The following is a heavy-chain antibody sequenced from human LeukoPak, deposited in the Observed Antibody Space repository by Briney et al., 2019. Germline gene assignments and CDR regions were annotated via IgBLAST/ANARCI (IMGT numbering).Heavy chain of an antibody. V-gene: IGHV3-9*03. J-gene: IGHJ3*02. Sequence: PGRSLRLSCAASGFTFDGYDMHWVRQAPGKGLEWVSGISWNSGSIGYADSVKGRFTISRDNAKNSLYLQMNSLRAEDMALYYCAKLGGYHDAFDIWGQGTMVTVSS. D-gene: IGHD5-18*01. CDR1: GFTFDGYD. CDR3: AKLGGYHDAFDI. CDR2: ISWNSGSI.